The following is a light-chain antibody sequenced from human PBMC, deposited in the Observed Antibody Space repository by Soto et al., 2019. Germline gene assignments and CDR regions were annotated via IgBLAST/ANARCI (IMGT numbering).Light chain of an antibody. CDR1: ASDVGGYNY. J-gene: IGLJ1*01. CDR2: AVS. Sequence: QSALTQPASVSGSPGQSITISCTGTASDVGGYNYVSWYQQHPGKAPKLMIHAVSNRPSGISSRFSGSKSGNTASLTISGLQSADEADYFCCSYTSRTTYVFGTGTKVTVL. V-gene: IGLV2-14*01. CDR3: CSYTSRTTYV.